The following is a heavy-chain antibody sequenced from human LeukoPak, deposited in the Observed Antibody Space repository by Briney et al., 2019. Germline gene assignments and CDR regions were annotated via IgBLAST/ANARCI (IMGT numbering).Heavy chain of an antibody. V-gene: IGHV4-59*08. CDR2: IYYSGST. J-gene: IGHJ4*02. D-gene: IGHD6-19*01. CDR1: GGSISSYY. CDR3: ASHPTSRLGYFDY. Sequence: PSETLSLTCTVSGGSISSYYWSWIRQPPGKGLEWIGYIYYSGSTNYNPSLKSRVTISVDTSKNQFSLKLSSVTAADTAVYYCASHPTSRLGYFDYWGQGTLVTVSS.